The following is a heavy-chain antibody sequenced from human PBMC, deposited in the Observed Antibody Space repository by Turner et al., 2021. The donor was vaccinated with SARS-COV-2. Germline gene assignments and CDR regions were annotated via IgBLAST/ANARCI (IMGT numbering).Heavy chain of an antibody. CDR2: TSFDESNK. Sequence: QVQLVVSGRGMLLPGRFLRLACPASGFTFSSNGMHWVRQAPGKGLVWVAVTSFDESNKCYADSVKGLFTISRDKSKNSMYLQMISMRVEDTDVYDGAKGGGSGVLNFDYWGQGTLVTVSS. V-gene: IGHV3-30*18. D-gene: IGHD6-25*01. CDR3: AKGGGSGVLNFDY. J-gene: IGHJ4*02. CDR1: GFTFSSNG.